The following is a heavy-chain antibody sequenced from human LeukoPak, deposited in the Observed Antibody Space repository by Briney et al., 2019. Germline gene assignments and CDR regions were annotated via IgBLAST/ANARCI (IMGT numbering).Heavy chain of an antibody. CDR2: INHSGST. Sequence: QPSETLSLTCAVYGGSFSGYYWSWIRQPPGKGLEWIGEINHSGSTNYNPSLKSRVTISVDTSKNQFSLKLSSVTAADTAVYYCAREQWLVNPRFDYWGQGTLATVSS. J-gene: IGHJ4*02. CDR1: GGSFSGYY. D-gene: IGHD6-19*01. V-gene: IGHV4-34*01. CDR3: AREQWLVNPRFDY.